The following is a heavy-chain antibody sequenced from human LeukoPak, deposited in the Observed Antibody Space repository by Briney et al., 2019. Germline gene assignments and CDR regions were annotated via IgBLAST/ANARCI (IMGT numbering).Heavy chain of an antibody. CDR3: AKEAGQWLVRAYFDY. Sequence: GGSLRLSCAASGFTFSSYGMHLVRQAPGKGLEWVAVISYDGSNKYYADSVKGRFTISRDNSKNTLYLQMNSLRAEDTAVYYCAKEAGQWLVRAYFDYWGQGTLVTVSS. CDR2: ISYDGSNK. D-gene: IGHD6-19*01. V-gene: IGHV3-30*18. CDR1: GFTFSSYG. J-gene: IGHJ4*02.